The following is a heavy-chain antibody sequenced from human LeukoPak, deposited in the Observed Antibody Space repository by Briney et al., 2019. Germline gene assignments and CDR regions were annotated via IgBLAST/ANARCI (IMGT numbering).Heavy chain of an antibody. D-gene: IGHD6-19*01. CDR3: AKDRVSSGWYEYYQY. CDR1: GFTFSSYG. J-gene: IGHJ1*01. CDR2: ISSDGSNK. Sequence: PGRSLRLSCAASGFTFSSYGMHWVRQAPGKGLEWVAVISSDGSNKYYADSVKGRFTISRDNSKNTLYLQMNSLRTKHTDVYNCAKDRVSSGWYEYYQYWGQGTLVSVSS. V-gene: IGHV3-30*18.